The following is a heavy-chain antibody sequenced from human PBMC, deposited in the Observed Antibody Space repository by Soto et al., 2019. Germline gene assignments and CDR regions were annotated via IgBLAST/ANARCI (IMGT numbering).Heavy chain of an antibody. Sequence: SETLSLTCTVSGGSISSYYWSWIRQPPGKGLEWIGYIYYSGSTNYNPSLKSRVTISVDTSKNQFSLKLSSVTAADTAVYYCARDRHDFWSGYYTDYYYYMDVWGKGTTVTVSS. CDR1: GGSISSYY. CDR2: IYYSGST. CDR3: ARDRHDFWSGYYTDYYYYMDV. V-gene: IGHV4-59*01. D-gene: IGHD3-3*01. J-gene: IGHJ6*03.